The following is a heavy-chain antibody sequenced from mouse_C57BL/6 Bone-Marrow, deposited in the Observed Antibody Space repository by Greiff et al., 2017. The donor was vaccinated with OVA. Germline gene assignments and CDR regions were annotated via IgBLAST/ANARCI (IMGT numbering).Heavy chain of an antibody. V-gene: IGHV3-6*01. CDR3: ASFYGYDVAWFAY. Sequence: EVHLVESGPGLVKPSQSLSLTCSVTGYSITSGYYWNWIRQFPGNKLEWMGYISYDGSNNYNPSLKNRISITRDTSKNQFFLKLNSVTTEDTATYYCASFYGYDVAWFAYWGQGTLVTVSA. CDR2: ISYDGSN. J-gene: IGHJ3*01. D-gene: IGHD2-2*01. CDR1: GYSITSGYY.